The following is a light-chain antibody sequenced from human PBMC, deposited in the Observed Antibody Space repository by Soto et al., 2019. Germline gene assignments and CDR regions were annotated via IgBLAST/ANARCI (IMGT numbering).Light chain of an antibody. Sequence: EVVMRQSPATLSVSSVALAKLSCSSSQSVSSSYLAWYQQKPGQAPRLLIYGASSRATGIPDRFSGSGSGTDFTLTISRLEPEDFAVYYCQKYGSSPFNCGPGHTGAIK. CDR2: GAS. CDR3: QKYGSSPFN. V-gene: IGKV3-20*01. CDR1: QSVSSSY. J-gene: IGKJ3*01.